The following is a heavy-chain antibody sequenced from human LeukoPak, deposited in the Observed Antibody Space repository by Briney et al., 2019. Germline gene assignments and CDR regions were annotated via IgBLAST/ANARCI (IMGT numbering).Heavy chain of an antibody. CDR1: GGSINSYY. J-gene: IGHJ3*02. V-gene: IGHV4-59*08. CDR3: ARVEWFGELSPFDI. D-gene: IGHD3-10*01. Sequence: SETLSLTCTVSGGSINSYYWSWIRQAPGMGLEWIAYIYYDGNTRYNPSLKSRVAISVDTSKNQFSLKLSSVTAADTAVYYCARVEWFGELSPFDIWGQGTMVTVSS. CDR2: IYYDGNT.